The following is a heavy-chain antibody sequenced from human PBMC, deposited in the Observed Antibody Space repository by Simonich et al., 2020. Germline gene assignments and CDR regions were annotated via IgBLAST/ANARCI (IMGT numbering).Heavy chain of an antibody. CDR2: ISAYNGNQ. J-gene: IGHJ4*02. CDR1: GYTFTSYG. Sequence: QVQLVQSGAEVKKPGASVKVSCKASGYTFTSYGIIWVRQAPGQWLEWMGWISAYNGNQNYATKRQGRVTMTTDTSTSTAYMELRSLRSDDTAVYYCARASRGTWWYYYFDYWGQGTLVTVSS. V-gene: IGHV1-18*01. CDR3: ARASRGTWWYYYFDY. D-gene: IGHD2-15*01.